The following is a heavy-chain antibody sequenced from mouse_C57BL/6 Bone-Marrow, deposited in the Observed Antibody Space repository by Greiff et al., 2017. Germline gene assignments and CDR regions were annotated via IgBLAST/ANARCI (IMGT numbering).Heavy chain of an antibody. CDR3: ARRRGNYFDY. V-gene: IGHV1-59*01. Sequence: QVQLQQPGAELVRPGTSVKLSCKASGYTFTSYWMHWVKQRPGQGLEWIGVIDPSDSYTNYNQKFKGKATLTVDTSSSTAYMQLSSLTSEDSAVYYCARRRGNYFDYWGQGTTLTVSS. CDR2: IDPSDSYT. CDR1: GYTFTSYW. J-gene: IGHJ2*01.